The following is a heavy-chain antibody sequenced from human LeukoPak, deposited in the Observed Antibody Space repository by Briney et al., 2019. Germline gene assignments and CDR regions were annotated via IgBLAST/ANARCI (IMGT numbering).Heavy chain of an antibody. Sequence: GGSLRLSCAASGFTFSSYAMSWVRQAPGKGLEWVSAISGSGGSTYYADSVKGRFTISGDNSKNTLYLQMNSLRAEDTAVYYCAKVMVGATTAYWGQGTLVTVSS. CDR2: ISGSGGST. CDR1: GFTFSSYA. V-gene: IGHV3-23*01. D-gene: IGHD1-26*01. J-gene: IGHJ4*02. CDR3: AKVMVGATTAY.